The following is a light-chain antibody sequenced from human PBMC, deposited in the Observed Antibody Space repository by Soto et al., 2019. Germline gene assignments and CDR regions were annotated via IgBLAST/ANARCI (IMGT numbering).Light chain of an antibody. CDR1: QSISSW. CDR3: QPRSNWPPDT. Sequence: DIQMTQSPSTLSASVGDRGTFTCRASQSISSWLAWYKQKPGKAPKLLIYKASTLESGVPSRFGGSGSGTEFTLTISSPQPDAFATYYCQPRSNWPPDTFGQGTKLEIK. V-gene: IGKV1-5*03. CDR2: KAS. J-gene: IGKJ2*01.